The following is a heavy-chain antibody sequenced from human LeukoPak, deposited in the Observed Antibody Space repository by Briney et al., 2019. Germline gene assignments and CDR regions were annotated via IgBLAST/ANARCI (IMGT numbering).Heavy chain of an antibody. D-gene: IGHD3-10*01. CDR2: INPKSGNT. J-gene: IGHJ6*03. V-gene: IGHV1-8*02. Sequence: ASVKVSCKASGYTFTSHYMHWVRQAAGQGLQWMGWINPKSGNTYYAEDFQGRVTMSRNTSTNTAYMELSSLRSEDTAVYFCARVKYGSGRKGYYYYFMDVWGKGTTVTVSS. CDR1: GYTFTSHY. CDR3: ARVKYGSGRKGYYYYFMDV.